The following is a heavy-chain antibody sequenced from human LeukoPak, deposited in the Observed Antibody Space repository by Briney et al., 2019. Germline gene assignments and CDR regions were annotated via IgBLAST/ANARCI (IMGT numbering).Heavy chain of an antibody. CDR1: GLIFGRYA. CDR2: ITGNGGGT. V-gene: IGHV3-23*01. CDR3: TKDPNGDYVGAFDM. D-gene: IGHD4-17*01. J-gene: IGHJ3*02. Sequence: GGSLRLSCAASGLIFGRYAMTWVRQAPGKGLEWVSSITGNGGGTDYADSVKGRFTISRDNSKNTLLLQMNSLRAEDTALYYCTKDPNGDYVGAFDMWGPGTMVTVSS.